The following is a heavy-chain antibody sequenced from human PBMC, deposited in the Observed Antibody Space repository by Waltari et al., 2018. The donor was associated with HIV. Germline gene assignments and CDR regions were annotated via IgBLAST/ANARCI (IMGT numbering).Heavy chain of an antibody. D-gene: IGHD4-17*01. J-gene: IGHJ2*01. CDR1: GFTVSGWY. V-gene: IGHV3-53*01. Sequence: EVQVVESGGSLIQPGGSLRLSCAASGFTVSGWYLTWVRQAPGKGADSFSLLYGGGSPSYADSVNGRFTLSRDTSTNTIYLQMDNPRAEDTAMYHCATTSTVGRNWHFDIWGRGSLVTVSS. CDR3: ATTSTVGRNWHFDI. CDR2: LYGGGSP.